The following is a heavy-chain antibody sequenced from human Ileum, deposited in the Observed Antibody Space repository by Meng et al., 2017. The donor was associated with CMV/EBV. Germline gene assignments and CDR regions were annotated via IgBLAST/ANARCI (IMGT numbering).Heavy chain of an antibody. J-gene: IGHJ4*02. D-gene: IGHD3-9*01. CDR2: INPDASVK. CDR3: ATGDSGDWSL. V-gene: IGHV3-7*01. Sequence: GESLKISCAASGVTFSSNWMSWVRQVPGKGLEWVANINPDASVKYYVDSVKGRFAISRENAKNSFYLRMNNVRPEDTAVYYCATGDSGDWSLGGQGAPVTVSS. CDR1: GVTFSSNW.